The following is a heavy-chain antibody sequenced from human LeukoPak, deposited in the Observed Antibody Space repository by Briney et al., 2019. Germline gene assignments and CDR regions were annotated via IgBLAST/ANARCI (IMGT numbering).Heavy chain of an antibody. D-gene: IGHD3-3*01. CDR2: IYPGDSDT. CDR1: GYSFTSYW. CDR3: ARLYDFWSGFNWFDP. J-gene: IGHJ5*02. Sequence: GESPKISCKGSGYSFTSYWIGWVRQMPGKGLEWMGIIYPGDSDTRYSPSFQGQVTISADKSISTAYLQWSSLKASDTAMYYYARLYDFWSGFNWFDPWGQGTLVTVSS. V-gene: IGHV5-51*01.